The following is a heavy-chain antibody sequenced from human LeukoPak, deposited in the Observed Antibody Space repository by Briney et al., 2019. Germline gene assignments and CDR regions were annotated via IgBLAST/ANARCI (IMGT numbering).Heavy chain of an antibody. CDR2: FDPEDGET. J-gene: IGHJ3*02. CDR3: ATTYSRWWELLLKFDAFDI. V-gene: IGHV1-24*01. Sequence: GASVKVSCKVSGYTLTELSMHWVRQAPGKGLEWMGGFDPEDGETIYAQKFQGRVTMTEDTSTDTAYMELSSLRSEDTAVYYCATTYSRWWELLLKFDAFDIWGQGTMVTVSS. D-gene: IGHD1-26*01. CDR1: GYTLTELS.